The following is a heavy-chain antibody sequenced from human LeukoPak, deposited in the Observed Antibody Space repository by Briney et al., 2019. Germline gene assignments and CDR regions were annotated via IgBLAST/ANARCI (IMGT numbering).Heavy chain of an antibody. Sequence: GGSLRLSCAASGFTFSSHAMSWVSQAPGKGLEWVSGVSGSGDTTNYADSVKGRFTISRDNSRNTLYLHMNSLRAEDTAVYYCAGYTVTTGGFYFDYWGQGTLVTVSS. CDR2: VSGSGDTT. CDR3: AGYTVTTGGFYFDY. D-gene: IGHD4-17*01. V-gene: IGHV3-23*01. J-gene: IGHJ4*02. CDR1: GFTFSSHA.